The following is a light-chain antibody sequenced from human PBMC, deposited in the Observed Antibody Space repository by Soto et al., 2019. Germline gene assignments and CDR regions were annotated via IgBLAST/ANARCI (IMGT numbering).Light chain of an antibody. CDR2: AVT. J-gene: IGLJ1*01. CDR3: CSYTSSGTYV. CDR1: SSDVGGYNY. V-gene: IGLV2-14*01. Sequence: QSVLTQPASVSGSPGQSISISCTGTSSDVGGYNYVSWYQQYSGKAPKLMIYAVTDRPSGISNRFSASKSGNTASLTISGLQAEDEADYYCCSYTSSGTYVFGTGTKV.